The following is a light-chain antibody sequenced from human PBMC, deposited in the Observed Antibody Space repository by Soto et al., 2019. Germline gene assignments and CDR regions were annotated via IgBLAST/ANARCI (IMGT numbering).Light chain of an antibody. CDR1: QSVDIN. CDR3: QQYRSWPRT. J-gene: IGKJ1*01. V-gene: IGKV3-15*01. CDR2: GAS. Sequence: EIVLTQSPATLSVSPGERVTLSCRASQSVDINLAWYHQKPGQAPRLLISGASTRATDMPGRCSGRGAGAEFTLTFSSLQSEDFAVYDCQQYRSWPRTFGQGTKVEI.